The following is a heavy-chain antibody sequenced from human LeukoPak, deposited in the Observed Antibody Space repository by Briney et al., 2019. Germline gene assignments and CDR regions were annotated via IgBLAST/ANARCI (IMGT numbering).Heavy chain of an antibody. J-gene: IGHJ5*02. CDR1: GFTFSSYG. CDR2: IRYDGSNK. D-gene: IGHD6-13*01. V-gene: IGHV3-30*02. CDR3: AKFGRASRHSSQYLNWFDP. Sequence: GGSLRLSCAASGFTFSSYGMHWVRQAPGKGLEWVAFIRYDGSNKYYADSVKGRFTISRDNSKNTLYLQMNSLRAEDTAVYYCAKFGRASRHSSQYLNWFDPWGQGTLVTVSS.